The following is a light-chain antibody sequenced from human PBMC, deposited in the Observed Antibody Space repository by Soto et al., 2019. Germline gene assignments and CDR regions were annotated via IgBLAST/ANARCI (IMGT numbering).Light chain of an antibody. CDR3: QQYNIWPLT. Sequence: EIVMTQSPATLSVSPGERATLSCRASQSISGNLAWYQQKPGQAPRLLIYGASTRATGIPARFSGSGSGTEFTLTIRRLQSEDFAVYFCQQYNIWPLTFGGGTKVEIK. J-gene: IGKJ4*01. CDR1: QSISGN. V-gene: IGKV3-15*01. CDR2: GAS.